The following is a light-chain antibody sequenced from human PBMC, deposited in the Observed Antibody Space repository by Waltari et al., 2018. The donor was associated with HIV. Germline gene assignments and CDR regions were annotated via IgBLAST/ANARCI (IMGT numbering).Light chain of an antibody. CDR1: SSAVGGYTY. V-gene: IGLV2-11*01. CDR2: DVS. CDR3: CSYAGSHTPWV. Sequence: QSALTQPRSVTGSPGQSVTISCTGTSSAVGGYTYVSWYQQHPGKAPKLIIYDVSKRPSGVPDRFSGSKSGNTASLTISGLQAEDEVHYYCCSYAGSHTPWVFGGGTKVTVL. J-gene: IGLJ3*02.